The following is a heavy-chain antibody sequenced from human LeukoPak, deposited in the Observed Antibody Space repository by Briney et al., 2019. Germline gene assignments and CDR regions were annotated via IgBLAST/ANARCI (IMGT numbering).Heavy chain of an antibody. D-gene: IGHD2-2*01. CDR3: ARVRSVVVPAAFFYFDY. Sequence: GASVKVSCRASGYTFTGYYMHWVRQAPGQGLEWMGWINPNSGGTNYAQKFQGRVTMTRDTSISTAYMELSRLRSDDTAVYYCARVRSVVVPAAFFYFDYWGQGTLVTVSS. CDR2: INPNSGGT. J-gene: IGHJ4*02. CDR1: GYTFTGYY. V-gene: IGHV1-2*02.